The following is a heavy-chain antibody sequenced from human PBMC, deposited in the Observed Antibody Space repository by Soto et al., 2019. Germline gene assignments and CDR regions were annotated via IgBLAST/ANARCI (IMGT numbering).Heavy chain of an antibody. CDR1: GGSISSSSYY. J-gene: IGHJ5*02. CDR3: AIGPQELTTWVGWFDP. Sequence: QLQLPESGPGLVKPSETLSLTCTVSGGSISSSSYYWGWLRQPPGKGLEWIGSIYYSGSTYYNLSLQSRVTISVDTSKNQFSLKLSSVTAADTAVYYCAIGPQELTTWVGWFDPWVQGTLVTVSS. V-gene: IGHV4-39*01. CDR2: IYYSGST. D-gene: IGHD4-17*01.